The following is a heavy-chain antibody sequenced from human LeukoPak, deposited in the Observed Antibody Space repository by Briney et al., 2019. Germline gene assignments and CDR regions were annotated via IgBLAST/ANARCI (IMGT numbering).Heavy chain of an antibody. CDR1: GGSISSYY. CDR3: ARAAALGAFDI. CDR2: IYYSGST. V-gene: IGHV4-59*01. D-gene: IGHD2-2*01. J-gene: IGHJ3*02. Sequence: SETLSLTCTVSGGSISSYYWSWIRQPPGKGLEWIGYIYYSGSTNYNPSLKSRVTISVDTSKNQFSLKLSSVTAADTAVYYCARAAALGAFDIWGQGTMVTVSS.